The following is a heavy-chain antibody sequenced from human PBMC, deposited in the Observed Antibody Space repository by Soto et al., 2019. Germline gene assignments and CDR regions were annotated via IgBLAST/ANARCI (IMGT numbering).Heavy chain of an antibody. Sequence: QVQLVQSGAEVKKPGSSVKVSCKASGGTFSSYAISWVRQAPGQGLEWMGGIIPIFGTANYAQKFQGRVTITADESTSTAYMELSSLRSEDTAVYYCARFRYCSGGSCYSPIYDYYGRDVWGQGTTVTVSS. CDR2: IIPIFGTA. CDR1: GGTFSSYA. V-gene: IGHV1-69*01. D-gene: IGHD2-15*01. J-gene: IGHJ6*02. CDR3: ARFRYCSGGSCYSPIYDYYGRDV.